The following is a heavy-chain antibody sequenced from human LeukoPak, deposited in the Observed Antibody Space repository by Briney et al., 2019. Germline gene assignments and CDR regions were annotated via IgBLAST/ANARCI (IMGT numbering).Heavy chain of an antibody. D-gene: IGHD3-9*01. CDR3: ARDFGVGYFDWLFPVYYYYGMDV. CDR2: ISAYNGNT. J-gene: IGHJ6*02. CDR1: GYTFTSYG. Sequence: VASVKVSCKASGYTFTSYGIRWVRQAPGQGLEWMGWISAYNGNTNYAQKLQGRVTMTTDTSTSTAYMELRSLRSDDTAVYYCARDFGVGYFDWLFPVYYYYGMDVWGQGTTVTVSS. V-gene: IGHV1-18*01.